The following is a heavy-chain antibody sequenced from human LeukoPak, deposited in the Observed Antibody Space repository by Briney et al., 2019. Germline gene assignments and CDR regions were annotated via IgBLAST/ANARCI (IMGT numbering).Heavy chain of an antibody. D-gene: IGHD2-2*01. J-gene: IGHJ3*02. CDR3: ASRGCSSTSCPGGIYAFDI. Sequence: ASVKVSCKASGGTFSSYAISWVRQAPGQGLEWMGGIIPIFGTANYAQKFQGRVTITADESTSTAYMELSSLRSEDTAVYYCASRGCSSTSCPGGIYAFDIWGQGTMVTVSS. CDR2: IIPIFGTA. CDR1: GGTFSSYA. V-gene: IGHV1-69*13.